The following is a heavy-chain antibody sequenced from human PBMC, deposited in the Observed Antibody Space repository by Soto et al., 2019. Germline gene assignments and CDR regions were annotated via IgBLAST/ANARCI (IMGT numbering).Heavy chain of an antibody. CDR3: AKGQTYYYDSSGYSHWFDP. J-gene: IGHJ5*02. V-gene: IGHV3-30*18. D-gene: IGHD3-22*01. CDR1: GFTFSSYG. Sequence: QVQLVESGGGVVQPGRSLRLSCAASGFTFSSYGMHWVRQAPGKGLEWVAVISYDGSNKYYADSVKGRFTISRDNSKNTLYRQMNSLRAEDTAVYYCAKGQTYYYDSSGYSHWFDPWGQGTLVTVAS. CDR2: ISYDGSNK.